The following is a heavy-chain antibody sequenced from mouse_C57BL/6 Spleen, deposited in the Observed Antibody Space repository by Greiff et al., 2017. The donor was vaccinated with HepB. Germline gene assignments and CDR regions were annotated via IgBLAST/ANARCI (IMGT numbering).Heavy chain of an antibody. CDR3: ARCYYGNYGGYAMDY. Sequence: VHLVESGAELVKPGASVKISCKASGYAFSSYWMNWVKQRPGKGLEWIGQIYPGDGDTNYNGKFKGKATLTADKSSSTAYMQLSSLTSEDSAVYFCARCYYGNYGGYAMDYWGQGTSVTVSS. J-gene: IGHJ4*01. CDR1: GYAFSSYW. D-gene: IGHD2-1*01. V-gene: IGHV1-80*01. CDR2: IYPGDGDT.